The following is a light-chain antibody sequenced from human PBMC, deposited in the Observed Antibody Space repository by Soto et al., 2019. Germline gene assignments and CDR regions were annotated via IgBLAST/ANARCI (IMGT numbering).Light chain of an antibody. Sequence: DIQMTQSPSTLSASVGDRVTITCRASQTISGWLAWYQQRPGKAPNLLIYGASSLQSGVPSRFSGSGSGTEFTLTISSLQPGDFGTYYCQQYKDFWTFGQGTKVEIK. CDR1: QTISGW. V-gene: IGKV1-5*01. CDR2: GAS. CDR3: QQYKDFWT. J-gene: IGKJ1*01.